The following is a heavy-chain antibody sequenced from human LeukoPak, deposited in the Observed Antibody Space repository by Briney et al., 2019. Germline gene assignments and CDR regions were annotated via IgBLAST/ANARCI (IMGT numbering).Heavy chain of an antibody. J-gene: IGHJ4*02. Sequence: PGRSLRLSCVGSGFTFSNYGMHWVRQAPGKGLEWVAVIWYDGSNKYYADSVKGRFTISRDNSKNTLYLQMNSLRAEDTAVYYCARNRHGDPDYWGQGTLVTVSS. V-gene: IGHV3-33*08. CDR2: IWYDGSNK. D-gene: IGHD4-17*01. CDR3: ARNRHGDPDY. CDR1: GFTFSNYG.